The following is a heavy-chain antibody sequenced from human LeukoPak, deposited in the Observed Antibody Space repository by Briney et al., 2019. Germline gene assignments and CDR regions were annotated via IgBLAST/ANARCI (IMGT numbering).Heavy chain of an antibody. D-gene: IGHD3-3*02. J-gene: IGHJ3*02. CDR1: GFTFSSYW. CDR3: ARIRAANAFDI. Sequence: GGSLRLSCAASGFTFSSYWMSWVRPAPGKGLEGVANIKQDGSERYYVDSVKGRFTISRDNAKKSLYLQMNSLRAEDTAVFYCARIRAANAFDIWGQGTMVTVSS. CDR2: IKQDGSER. V-gene: IGHV3-7*01.